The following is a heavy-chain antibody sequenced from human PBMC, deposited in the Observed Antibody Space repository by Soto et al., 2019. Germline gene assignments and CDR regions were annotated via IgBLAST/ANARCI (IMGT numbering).Heavy chain of an antibody. CDR2: IYYSGST. CDR3: ARMLIRMGDDYYYYGMDV. Sequence: PSETLSLTCTVSGGSISSYYGSWIRQPPGKGLEWIGYIYYSGSTNYNPSLKSRVTISVDTSKNQFSLKLSSVTAADTAVYYCARMLIRMGDDYYYYGMDVWGQGTTVTVS. J-gene: IGHJ6*02. V-gene: IGHV4-59*01. CDR1: GGSISSYY. D-gene: IGHD1-26*01.